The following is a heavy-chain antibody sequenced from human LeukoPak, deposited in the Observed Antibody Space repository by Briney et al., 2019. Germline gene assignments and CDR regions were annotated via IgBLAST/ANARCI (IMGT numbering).Heavy chain of an antibody. J-gene: IGHJ3*02. CDR2: IGIRDDT. CDR1: GFTFSTYD. Sequence: PGGSLRLSCAASGFTFSTYDMHWVRQATGKGLEWVSAIGIRDDTHYPDSMKGRFTISRENAKNSLYLQMNTLRDGDTAMYYCIRGGIRVSGIDAFDIWGHGTMVTVSS. CDR3: IRGGIRVSGIDAFDI. V-gene: IGHV3-13*01. D-gene: IGHD5/OR15-5a*01.